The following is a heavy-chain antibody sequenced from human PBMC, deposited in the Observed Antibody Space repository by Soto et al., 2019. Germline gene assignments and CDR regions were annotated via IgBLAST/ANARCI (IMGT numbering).Heavy chain of an antibody. CDR2: ISSSSSTI. Sequence: EVQLVESGGGLVQPGGSLRLSCAASGFTFSSYSMNWVRQAPGKGLEWVSYISSSSSTIYSADSVKGRFTSSRDNAKNSLYLQMNSLRAEDTAVYYCAREYCSSTSCLNWFDPWGQGTLVTVSS. CDR3: AREYCSSTSCLNWFDP. CDR1: GFTFSSYS. D-gene: IGHD2-2*01. V-gene: IGHV3-48*01. J-gene: IGHJ5*02.